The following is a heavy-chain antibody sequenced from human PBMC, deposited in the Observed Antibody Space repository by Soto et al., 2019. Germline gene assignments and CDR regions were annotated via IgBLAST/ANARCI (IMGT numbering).Heavy chain of an antibody. Sequence: QVQLQESGPGLVKPSETLSLTCTVSGGSVSSGSYYWSWLRQPPGKGLEWNGYIYYSGSTNYNPSPKSRLTISVDTSKTQFARKLSSVTAADTAVYYWATSLSTSGSGWYFDYWGQGTLVTVSS. CDR1: GGSVSSGSYY. V-gene: IGHV4-61*01. J-gene: IGHJ4*02. CDR2: IYYSGST. D-gene: IGHD6-19*01. CDR3: ATSLSTSGSGWYFDY.